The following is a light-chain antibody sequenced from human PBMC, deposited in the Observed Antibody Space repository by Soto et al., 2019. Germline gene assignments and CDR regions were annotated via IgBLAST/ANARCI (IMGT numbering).Light chain of an antibody. Sequence: QSVLTQPASVSGSPGQSITTSCTGTSSDVGSYNYVSWYQQHPGKAPRLMIYASSNRPSGVSHRFSGSRSGITASLTISGPQAEDEADYFCSSYTSGSTLYVFGSGTKV. V-gene: IGLV2-14*01. CDR1: SSDVGSYNY. CDR3: SSYTSGSTLYV. J-gene: IGLJ1*01. CDR2: ASS.